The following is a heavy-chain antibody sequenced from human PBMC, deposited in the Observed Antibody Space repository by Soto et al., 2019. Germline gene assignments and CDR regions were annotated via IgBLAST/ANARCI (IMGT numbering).Heavy chain of an antibody. J-gene: IGHJ4*02. CDR2: INPNTGGT. V-gene: IGHV1-2*02. CDR3: AREMATLLRYFEY. D-gene: IGHD5-12*01. Sequence: ASVKVSCKACGYTFTGYYMHWVRQAPGQGPEWMGWINPNTGGTNFAQKFQGRITMTRDTSISTAYMELSRLRSDGTAVYYCAREMATLLRYFEYWGQGTLVNVSS. CDR1: GYTFTGYY.